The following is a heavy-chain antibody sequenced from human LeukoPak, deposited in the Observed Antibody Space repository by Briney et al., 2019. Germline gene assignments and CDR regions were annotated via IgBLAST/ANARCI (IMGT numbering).Heavy chain of an antibody. CDR3: ARVGITIFGVGPEYFQH. CDR1: GGSISSYY. J-gene: IGHJ1*01. V-gene: IGHV4-59*01. CDR2: IYYSGST. Sequence: SETLSLTCTVSGGSISSYYWSWIRQPPGKGLEWIGYIYYSGSTNYNPSLKSRVTISVDTSKNQFSLKLSSVTAADTAVYYCARVGITIFGVGPEYFQHWGQGTLVTVSS. D-gene: IGHD3-3*01.